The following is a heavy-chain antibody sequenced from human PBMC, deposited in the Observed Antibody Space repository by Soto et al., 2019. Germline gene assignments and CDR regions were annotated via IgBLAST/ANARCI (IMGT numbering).Heavy chain of an antibody. CDR3: ARDRDSSGNYLDYLDY. J-gene: IGHJ4*02. V-gene: IGHV3-48*01. CDR1: GFTFSSYG. D-gene: IGHD3-22*01. CDR2: ISSSSSKV. Sequence: EVQLVESGGGLVQPGGSLRLSCAVSGFTFSSYGMIWVRQAPGKGLERVSYISSSSSKVYYADSVKGRFTISRDNAKNSLYLQMNSLRAEDTAVYYCARDRDSSGNYLDYLDYWGQGTLVTVSS.